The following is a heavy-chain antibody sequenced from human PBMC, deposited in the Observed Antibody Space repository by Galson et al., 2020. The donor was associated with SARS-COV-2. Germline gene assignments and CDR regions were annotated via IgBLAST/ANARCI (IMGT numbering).Heavy chain of an antibody. D-gene: IGHD6-13*01. CDR3: ARGYSSRWYFG. Sequence: SETLSLTCAVSGYSISSGYYWGWIRQPPGKGLEWIGSIYHSGSTYYNPSLKSRVTISVDTSKNQFSLKLSSVTAADTAVYYCARGYSSRWYFGWGQGPLVPVAS. CDR2: IYHSGST. CDR1: GYSISSGYY. V-gene: IGHV4-38-2*01. J-gene: IGHJ4*02.